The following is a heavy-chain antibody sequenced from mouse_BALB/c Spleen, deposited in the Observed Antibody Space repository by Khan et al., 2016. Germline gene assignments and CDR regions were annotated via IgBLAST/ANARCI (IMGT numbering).Heavy chain of an antibody. V-gene: IGHV9-2-1*01. CDR3: GRGRGSRYEYYGRDD. CDR1: GYTFTDYS. D-gene: IGHD1-1*01. CDR2: INTETGEP. Sequence: PLVPSGPELKKPGETVKISCKASGYTFTDYSMHWVKQAPGKGLKWMVWINTETGEPTYADDFTGRFAFSLETSASTSYLQINHLKKANRATYMGGRGRGSRYEYYGRDDGGQGTSVTVSS. J-gene: IGHJ4*01.